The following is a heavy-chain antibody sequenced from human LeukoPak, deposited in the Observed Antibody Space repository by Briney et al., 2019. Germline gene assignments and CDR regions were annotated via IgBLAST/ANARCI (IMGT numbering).Heavy chain of an antibody. CDR1: GGSISTYY. D-gene: IGHD2-15*01. V-gene: IGHV4-4*07. CDR2: IYPRGST. J-gene: IGHJ3*02. Sequence: SETLSLTCTVSGGSISTYYWSWIRQPAGKGLEWIGRIYPRGSTNYNPSLKSRVTMSVDTSKNQLSLKLTSVTAADTAVYYCARGRYCSADICSGGDAFDIWGQGTMVSVSS. CDR3: ARGRYCSADICSGGDAFDI.